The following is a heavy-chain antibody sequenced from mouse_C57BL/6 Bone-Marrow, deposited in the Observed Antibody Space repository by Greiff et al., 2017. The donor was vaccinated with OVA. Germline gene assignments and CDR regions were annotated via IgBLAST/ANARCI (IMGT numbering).Heavy chain of an antibody. Sequence: VQLQESGPGLAKPSQTLSLTCSVTGYSITSDYWNWIRKFPGNKLEYMGYISYSGSTYYNPSLKSRISITRDTSKNQYYLQLNSVTTEDTATYYCARHPDYYGSSSYYFDYWGQGTTLTVSS. CDR3: ARHPDYYGSSSYYFDY. CDR2: ISYSGST. J-gene: IGHJ2*01. CDR1: GYSITSDY. V-gene: IGHV3-8*01. D-gene: IGHD1-1*01.